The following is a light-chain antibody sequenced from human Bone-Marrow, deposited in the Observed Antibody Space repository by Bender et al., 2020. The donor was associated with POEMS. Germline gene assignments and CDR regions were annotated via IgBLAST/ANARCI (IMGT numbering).Light chain of an antibody. V-gene: IGLV1-44*01. J-gene: IGLJ3*02. Sequence: QSVLNQPPSASGTPVHRVTISCSGSSSKFGSYPVNWYQQLPGAAPKLVIFNNSQRPSGVPDRFSGSNSGTSASLSISGLLSDDEADFYCATWDDSLNGWVFGGGTKLTVL. CDR3: ATWDDSLNGWV. CDR2: NNS. CDR1: SSKFGSYP.